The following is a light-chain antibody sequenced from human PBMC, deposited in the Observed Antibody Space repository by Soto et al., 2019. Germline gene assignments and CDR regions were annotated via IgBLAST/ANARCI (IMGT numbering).Light chain of an antibody. CDR2: GAS. CDR1: QSVSGN. V-gene: IGKV3-15*01. CDR3: QKYNTWPFT. Sequence: EIVMTQSPATLSVSPGERATLSCRASQSVSGNLAWYQQKPGQAPRLLIFGASTRATNIPARFSGSGSGTQFTLTISSLQSEDFAVYYCQKYNTWPFTFGQGTKLEIK. J-gene: IGKJ2*01.